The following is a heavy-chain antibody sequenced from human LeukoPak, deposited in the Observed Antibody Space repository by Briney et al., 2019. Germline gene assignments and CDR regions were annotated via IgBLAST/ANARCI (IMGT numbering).Heavy chain of an antibody. D-gene: IGHD1-20*01. CDR1: GGSISSYY. J-gene: IGHJ3*02. Sequence: PSETLSLTCSVSGGSISSYYWSWIRQPPGKGLEWIGYIYYSGSTNYNPSLKSRVTISVDTSKNQFSLKLSSVTAADTAVYYCARDVTGNDAFDIWGQGTMVTVSS. CDR3: ARDVTGNDAFDI. V-gene: IGHV4-59*01. CDR2: IYYSGST.